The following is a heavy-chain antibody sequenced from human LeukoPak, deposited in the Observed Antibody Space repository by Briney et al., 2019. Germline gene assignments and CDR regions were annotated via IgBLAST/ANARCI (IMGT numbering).Heavy chain of an antibody. Sequence: GASVTVSCKASGYTFTGYYMHWVRQAPGQGLEWMGWINPNSGGTNYAQKFQGRVTMTRDTSISTAYMELSRLRSDDTAVYYCARDLNWDDYSNYDWWATAYMDVWGKGTTVTVSS. CDR2: INPNSGGT. CDR3: ARDLNWDDYSNYDWWATAYMDV. D-gene: IGHD4-11*01. CDR1: GYTFTGYY. J-gene: IGHJ6*03. V-gene: IGHV1-2*02.